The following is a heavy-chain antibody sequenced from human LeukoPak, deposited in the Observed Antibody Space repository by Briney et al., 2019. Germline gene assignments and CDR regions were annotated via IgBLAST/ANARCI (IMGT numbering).Heavy chain of an antibody. J-gene: IGHJ4*02. D-gene: IGHD5-12*01. CDR1: GGSISSYY. Sequence: SETLSLTCTVSGGSISSYYWSWIRQPPGKGLEWIGYIYYSGSANYNPSLKSRVTISVDTSKNQFSLKLSSVTAADTAVYYCARLTGYDWESSYDYWGQGTLLTVSS. CDR3: ARLTGYDWESSYDY. V-gene: IGHV4-59*01. CDR2: IYYSGSA.